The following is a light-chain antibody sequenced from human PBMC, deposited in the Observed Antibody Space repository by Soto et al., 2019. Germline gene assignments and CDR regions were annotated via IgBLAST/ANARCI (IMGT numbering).Light chain of an antibody. CDR1: QSISRY. J-gene: IGKJ2*01. CDR3: QQGYNTPYT. Sequence: DFQMTQSPSSLSASVGDRITITCRASQSISRYLNWYQQKPGRAPQLLIYATSSLQSGVLSRFSGSGFGTHFTLAINSLQPEDFATYYCQQGYNTPYTFGQGTKVDIK. V-gene: IGKV1-39*01. CDR2: ATS.